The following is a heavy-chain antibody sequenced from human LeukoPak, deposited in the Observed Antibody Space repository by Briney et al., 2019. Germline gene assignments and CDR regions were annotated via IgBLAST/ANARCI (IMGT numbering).Heavy chain of an antibody. V-gene: IGHV3-23*01. J-gene: IGHJ4*02. D-gene: IGHD6-13*01. CDR2: ISDDGSGT. Sequence: GGSLRLSCAASGFTFSSYAMSWVRQAPGQGLEWVSSISDDGSGTYYADSVKGRFTISRDNSKSMLYLHMSSLRAEDTAVYYCAKGSSPLGHFDYWGQGTLVTVSS. CDR1: GFTFSSYA. CDR3: AKGSSPLGHFDY.